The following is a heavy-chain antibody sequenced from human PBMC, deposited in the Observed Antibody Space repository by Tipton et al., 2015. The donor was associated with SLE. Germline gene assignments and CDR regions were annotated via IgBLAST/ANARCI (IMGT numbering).Heavy chain of an antibody. Sequence: LRLSCTVSGGSISDYCWTWIRQSPGKRLEWIGYIYNPGTTNYNPSLKSRVTISLDTSMNQFSLKLNSVTAADTAVYYCARDPGVPIPARVFDIWGQGKLVTVS. D-gene: IGHD3-3*01. CDR3: ARDPGVPIPARVFDI. CDR2: IYNPGTT. J-gene: IGHJ3*02. V-gene: IGHV4-59*01. CDR1: GGSISDYC.